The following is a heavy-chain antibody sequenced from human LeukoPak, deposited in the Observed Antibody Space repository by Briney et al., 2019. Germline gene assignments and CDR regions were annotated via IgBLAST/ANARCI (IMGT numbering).Heavy chain of an antibody. D-gene: IGHD6-19*01. V-gene: IGHV3-23*01. CDR1: GFTFTTYA. CDR2: ISASGGTT. J-gene: IGHJ4*02. Sequence: PGGSLRLSCAASGFTFTTYAMSWVRQAPGRGLEWVSAISASGGTTFYADSVKGRFTISRDNSRNTLYLQMNSLRAEDTAVYYCAKDRLGTVADYFDYWGQGTLVTVSS. CDR3: AKDRLGTVADYFDY.